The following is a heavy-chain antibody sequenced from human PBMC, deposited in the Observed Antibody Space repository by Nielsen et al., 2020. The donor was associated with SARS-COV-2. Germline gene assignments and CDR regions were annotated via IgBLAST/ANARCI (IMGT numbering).Heavy chain of an antibody. Sequence: WIRQPPGKGLEWVSTVSGSGDSTYYADSVKGRFTISRDNSKNTLYLQMNSLRAEDTAVYYCANQRAYSSSSIWGQGTMVTVSS. J-gene: IGHJ3*02. V-gene: IGHV3-23*01. CDR2: VSGSGDST. CDR3: ANQRAYSSSSI. D-gene: IGHD6-13*01.